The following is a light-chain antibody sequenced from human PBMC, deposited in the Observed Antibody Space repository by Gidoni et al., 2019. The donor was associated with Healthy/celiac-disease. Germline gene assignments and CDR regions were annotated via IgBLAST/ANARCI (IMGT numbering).Light chain of an antibody. CDR1: SSDVGGYNY. J-gene: IGLJ3*02. CDR3: SSYTSSSIWV. Sequence: QSALTQPVSVSGSPGQSITISCTGTSSDVGGYNYVSWYQQHPGKAPKLMIYEVSNRPSGVPDRFSGSKSGNTASLTISGLQAEDEADYYCSSYTSSSIWVFGGGTKLTVL. V-gene: IGLV2-14*01. CDR2: EVS.